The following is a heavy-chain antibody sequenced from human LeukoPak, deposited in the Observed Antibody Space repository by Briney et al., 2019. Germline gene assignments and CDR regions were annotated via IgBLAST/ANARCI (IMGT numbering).Heavy chain of an antibody. V-gene: IGHV1-18*01. D-gene: IGHD6-19*01. Sequence: ASVKVSCKASGYTFTSYGISWVRQAPGQGLEWMGWISAYNGNTNYAQKLQGRVTMTTDTSTSTAYMELRSLRSDDTAVYYCARDSIGGSSGWLTPNYCYYGMDVWGQGTTVTVSS. J-gene: IGHJ6*02. CDR3: ARDSIGGSSGWLTPNYCYYGMDV. CDR2: ISAYNGNT. CDR1: GYTFTSYG.